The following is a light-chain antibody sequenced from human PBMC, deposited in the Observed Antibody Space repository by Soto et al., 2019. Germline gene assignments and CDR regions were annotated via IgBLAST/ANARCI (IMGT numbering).Light chain of an antibody. CDR3: SSYADSNNVEV. Sequence: QSALTQPPSASGSPGQSVTISCTGTSSDVGAYNFVSWYQQHPGRAPKLMIYEVTKRPSGVPDRFSGSKSGNTASLTVSGLQAEDEADYYCSSYADSNNVEVFGGGTKLTVL. J-gene: IGLJ2*01. V-gene: IGLV2-8*01. CDR2: EVT. CDR1: SSDVGAYNF.